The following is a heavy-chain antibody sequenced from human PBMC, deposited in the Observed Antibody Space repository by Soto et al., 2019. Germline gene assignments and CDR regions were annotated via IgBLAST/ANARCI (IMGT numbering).Heavy chain of an antibody. CDR3: GSTNDNPSLKSRVTISVDTSKNQFSLKLSSVTAADTAVYYCARLMSDYDILTGYYRRRLSRYYFDY. CDR2: ISAYNGNT. Sequence: GASVKVSCKASGYTFTSYGISWVRQAPGQGLEWMGWISAYNGNTNYAQKLQGRVTMTTDTSTSTAYMELRSLRSDDTAEYYSGSTNDNPSLKSRVTISVDTSKNQFSLKLSSVTAADTAVYYCARLMSDYDILTGYYRRRLSRYYFDYWGQGTLVTVSS. V-gene: IGHV1-18*01. J-gene: IGHJ4*02. CDR1: GYTFTSYG. D-gene: IGHD3-10*01.